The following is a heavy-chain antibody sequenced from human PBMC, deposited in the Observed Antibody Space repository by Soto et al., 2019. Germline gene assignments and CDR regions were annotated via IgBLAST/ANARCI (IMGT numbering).Heavy chain of an antibody. CDR3: ARDGSSAYYFDY. D-gene: IGHD6-25*01. CDR1: GFTFISYA. CDR2: ISYDGSNK. Sequence: PVGSLSLSCAASGFTFISYAMHWVRQAPGKGLEWVAVISYDGSNKYYADSVKGRFTISRDNSKNTLYLQMNSLRAEDTAVYYCARDGSSAYYFDYWGQGTLVTVSS. V-gene: IGHV3-30-3*01. J-gene: IGHJ4*02.